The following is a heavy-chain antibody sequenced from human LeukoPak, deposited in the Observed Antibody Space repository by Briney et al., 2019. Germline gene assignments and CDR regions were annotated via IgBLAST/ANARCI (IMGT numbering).Heavy chain of an antibody. CDR3: ARAESGSYSCYFDY. V-gene: IGHV1-69*05. CDR2: IIPIFGTA. D-gene: IGHD1-26*01. CDR1: GGIFSRYT. Sequence: SVKVSCKASGGIFSRYTINWVRQAPGQGLEWMGGIIPIFGTANYAQKFQGRVTITTDESTSTAYMELSSLRSEDTAVYYCARAESGSYSCYFDYWGQGTLVTVSS. J-gene: IGHJ4*02.